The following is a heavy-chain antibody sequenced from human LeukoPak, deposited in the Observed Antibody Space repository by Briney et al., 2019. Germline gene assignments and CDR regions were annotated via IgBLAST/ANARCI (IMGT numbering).Heavy chain of an antibody. D-gene: IGHD3-3*01. V-gene: IGHV1-46*01. J-gene: IGHJ4*02. CDR3: ARTIFGVVYRYFDY. CDR1: GYTFTDYY. Sequence: ASVKVSCKASGYTFTDYYMHWVRQAPGQGLEWMGMINPSGGNTTYAQKFQGRVTMTRDMSTSTAYMELRSLRSDDTAVYYCARTIFGVVYRYFDYWGQGTLVTVSS. CDR2: INPSGGNT.